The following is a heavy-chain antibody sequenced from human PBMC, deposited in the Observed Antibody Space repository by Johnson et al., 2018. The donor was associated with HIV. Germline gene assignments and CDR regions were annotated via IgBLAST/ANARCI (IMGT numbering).Heavy chain of an antibody. J-gene: IGHJ3*02. CDR3: ARAYTYGAFDI. D-gene: IGHD5-18*01. CDR2: IYAGKRT. CDR1: GFTFSDYY. V-gene: IGHV3-66*01. Sequence: VQLVESGGGLVKPGGSLRLSCAASGFTFSDYYMTWVRQAPGKGLEWVSVIYAGKRTYYADSVKGRFTISRDKSKNILSLQMNNMRVEDTAVYYCARAYTYGAFDIWGQGTMVTVSS.